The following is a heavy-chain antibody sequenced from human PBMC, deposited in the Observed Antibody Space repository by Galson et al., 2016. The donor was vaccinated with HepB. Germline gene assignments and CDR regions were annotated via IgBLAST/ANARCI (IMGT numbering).Heavy chain of an antibody. CDR1: GYIFTGHL. CDR3: ARDRRVRAKHRDPGGYSP. J-gene: IGHJ5*02. V-gene: IGHV1-2*06. Sequence: SVKVSCKASGYIFTGHLMHWVRQAPGQGLEWMGRINPNTGGTNYAQKFQGRVTLTRDTSDRTAYMELSGLRSDDTALYYCARDRRVRAKHRDPGGYSPWGQGTLVTVSS. CDR2: INPNTGGT. D-gene: IGHD3-22*01.